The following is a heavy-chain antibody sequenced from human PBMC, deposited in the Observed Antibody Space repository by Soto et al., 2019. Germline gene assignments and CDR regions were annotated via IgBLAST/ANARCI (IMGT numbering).Heavy chain of an antibody. Sequence: PGESLKISCKGSGYSFTSYWIGWVRQMPGKGLEWMGIIYPGDSDTRYSPSFQGQFTISADKSISTAYLQWSSLKASDTAMYYCARLKGYCTNGVCHMGYYYYYYGMDVWAKGPRSPSP. CDR2: IYPGDSDT. V-gene: IGHV5-51*01. J-gene: IGHJ6*02. CDR1: GYSFTSYW. CDR3: ARLKGYCTNGVCHMGYYYYYYGMDV. D-gene: IGHD2-8*01.